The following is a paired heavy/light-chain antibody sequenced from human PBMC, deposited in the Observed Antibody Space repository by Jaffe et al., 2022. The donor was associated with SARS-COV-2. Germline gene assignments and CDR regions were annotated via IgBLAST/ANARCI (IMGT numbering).Heavy chain of an antibody. D-gene: IGHD3-10*01. J-gene: IGHJ3*02. CDR1: GYSFTSSW. V-gene: IGHV5-10-1*03. Sequence: EVQLVQSGAEVKKPGEALRISCRGSGYSFTSSWISWVRQTPGKGLEWMGRIDPSDSHTNYSPSFQGHVTLSADRSITTAYLQWSSVKASDTAIYYCARQSPRGAFDIWGQGTKVTVSS. CDR3: ARQSPRGAFDI. CDR2: IDPSDSHT.
Light chain of an antibody. J-gene: IGLJ1*01. CDR3: CSYTSTYV. Sequence: QSALTQPASVSGSPGQSITLSCSGTSSDVGDSDYVSWYQQYPGKAPKLIIYDVSNRPSGVSNRFSGSKSGNTASLTISGLQAEDEADYYCCSYTSTYVFGTGTKVTVL. V-gene: IGLV2-14*01. CDR1: SSDVGDSDY. CDR2: DVS.